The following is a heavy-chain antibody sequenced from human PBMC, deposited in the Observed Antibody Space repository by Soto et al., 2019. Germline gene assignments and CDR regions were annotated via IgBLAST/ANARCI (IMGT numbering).Heavy chain of an antibody. CDR1: GFTFSSYA. Sequence: PGGSLRLSCAASGFTFSSYAMHWVRQAPGKGLEWVAVISYDGSNKYYADSVKGRFTISRDNSKNTLYLQMNSLRAEDTAVYFCARPPLYSSGGYFDSWGHGTLVTVSS. CDR2: ISYDGSNK. V-gene: IGHV3-30-3*01. D-gene: IGHD6-19*01. J-gene: IGHJ4*01. CDR3: ARPPLYSSGGYFDS.